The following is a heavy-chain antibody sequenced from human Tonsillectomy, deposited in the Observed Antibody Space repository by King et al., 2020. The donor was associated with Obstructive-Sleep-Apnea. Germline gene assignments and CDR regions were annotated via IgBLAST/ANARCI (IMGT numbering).Heavy chain of an antibody. J-gene: IGHJ4*02. D-gene: IGHD3-10*01. CDR3: ARHLISGSSPRFDY. Sequence: QLVQSGAEVKKPGESLKISCKGSGYSFATYWIGWVRQMPGKCLEWMGSIYPGDSDTRYRPSFQGQVTNSAEKSISTAFLQWSSLKASDTAMYYCARHLISGSSPRFDYWGQGTLVTVSS. V-gene: IGHV5-51*01. CDR2: IYPGDSDT. CDR1: GYSFATYW.